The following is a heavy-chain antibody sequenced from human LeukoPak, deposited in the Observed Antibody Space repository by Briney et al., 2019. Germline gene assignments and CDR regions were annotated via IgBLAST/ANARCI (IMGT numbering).Heavy chain of an antibody. D-gene: IGHD4-11*01. CDR1: GFTFGSYW. Sequence: GGSLRLSCAASGFTFGSYWMSWVRQAPGKGLEWVANIKQDGSEKYYVDSVKGRFTISRDNAKNSLYLQMNSLGAEDTAVYYCARESYSNYGNYFDYWGQGTLVTVSS. V-gene: IGHV3-7*01. CDR2: IKQDGSEK. CDR3: ARESYSNYGNYFDY. J-gene: IGHJ4*02.